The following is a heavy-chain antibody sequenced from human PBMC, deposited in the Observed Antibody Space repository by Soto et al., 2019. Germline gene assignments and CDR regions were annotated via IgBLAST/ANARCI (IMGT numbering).Heavy chain of an antibody. V-gene: IGHV1-24*01. CDR1: GYTLTELS. CDR3: ATNYDFWSGYTKSYYYYYGMDV. Sequence: ASVKVSCKVSGYTLTELSMHWVRQAPGKGLEWMGGFDPEDGETIYAQKFQGRVTMTEDTSTDTAYMELSSLRSEDTAVYYCATNYDFWSGYTKSYYYYYGMDVWGQGTMVTVSS. J-gene: IGHJ6*02. D-gene: IGHD3-3*01. CDR2: FDPEDGET.